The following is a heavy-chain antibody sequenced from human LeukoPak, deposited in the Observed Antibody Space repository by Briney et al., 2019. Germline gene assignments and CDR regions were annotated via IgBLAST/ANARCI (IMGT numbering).Heavy chain of an antibody. Sequence: SETLSLTCAVYGGSFSGYYWSWIRQPPGKGLEWIGYIYYSGSTNHNPSLKSRVTISVDTSKNQFSLKLSSVTAADTAVYYCARASPPHDYYYDFWSGYSTGFDYWGQGTLVTVSS. CDR1: GGSFSGYY. V-gene: IGHV4-59*01. CDR2: IYYSGST. J-gene: IGHJ4*02. D-gene: IGHD3-3*01. CDR3: ARASPPHDYYYDFWSGYSTGFDY.